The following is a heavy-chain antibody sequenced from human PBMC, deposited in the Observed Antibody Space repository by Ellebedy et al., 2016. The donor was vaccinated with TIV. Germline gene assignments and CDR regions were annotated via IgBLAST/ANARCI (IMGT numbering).Heavy chain of an antibody. CDR2: TYYRSKCNN. V-gene: IGHV6-1*01. D-gene: IGHD3-16*01. J-gene: IGHJ6*02. CDR3: ARGWFGSGMGV. Sequence: SCVISGDSVSTDIGWNWTRQSPSRGLEWLGRTYYRSKCNNDYAVSLKSRITTNPDTSKNQFSLQLNPVIPDDTAVYYCARGWFGSGMGVWGQGTTVTVSS. CDR1: GDSVSTDIG.